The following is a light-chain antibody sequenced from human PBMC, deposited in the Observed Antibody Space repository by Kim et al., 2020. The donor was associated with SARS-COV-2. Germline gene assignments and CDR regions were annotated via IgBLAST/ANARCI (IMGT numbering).Light chain of an antibody. J-gene: IGKJ4*01. CDR3: QQRTNWPPLT. Sequence: SPGQRAPLSCRASQSVSRYLAWYQQKPGQAPRLLIYDASNRATGIPARFSGSGSGTDFTLTISSLEPEDFAVYYCQQRTNWPPLTFGGGTKVDIK. V-gene: IGKV3-11*01. CDR2: DAS. CDR1: QSVSRY.